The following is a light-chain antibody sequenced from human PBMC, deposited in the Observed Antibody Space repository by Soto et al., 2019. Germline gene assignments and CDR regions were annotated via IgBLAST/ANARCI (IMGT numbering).Light chain of an antibody. V-gene: IGKV3-20*01. CDR1: QSVSSSY. Sequence: EIVLTQSPGTLSLSPGERATLSCRASQSVSSSYLAWYQQKPGQAPRLLIHDASSRATGIPDRFSGSGSGTDFTLTISRLEPEDFAVYYCQQYGSSSYTFGQGTKLEIK. J-gene: IGKJ2*01. CDR3: QQYGSSSYT. CDR2: DAS.